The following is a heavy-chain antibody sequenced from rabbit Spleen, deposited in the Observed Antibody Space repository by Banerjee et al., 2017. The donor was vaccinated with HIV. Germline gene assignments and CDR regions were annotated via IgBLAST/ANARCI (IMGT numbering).Heavy chain of an antibody. J-gene: IGHJ4*01. D-gene: IGHD6-1*01. CDR3: ARDDAGYGYATDL. Sequence: QSLEESGGDLVKPGASLTLTCTASGFSFSSSYWICWVRQAPGKGLEWIACIYAGSSDSTYYASWAKGRFTITRSTSLNTVTLQMTSLTAADTATYFCARDDAGYGYATDLWGPGTLVTVS. CDR1: GFSFSSSYW. CDR2: IYAGSSDST. V-gene: IGHV1S40*01.